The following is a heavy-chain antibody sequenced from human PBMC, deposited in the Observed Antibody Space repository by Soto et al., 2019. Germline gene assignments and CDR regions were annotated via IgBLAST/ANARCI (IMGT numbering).Heavy chain of an antibody. V-gene: IGHV3-23*01. CDR1: GFTFSSYA. J-gene: IGHJ4*02. D-gene: IGHD4-4*01. CDR3: AKAGSNYVDYFDY. CDR2: ISGSGGST. Sequence: PGGSLRLSCAASGFTFSSYAMSWVRQAPGKGLEWVSAISGSGGSTYYADSVKGRFTISRDNSKNTLYLQMNSLRAEDTAVYYSAKAGSNYVDYFDYWGQGTLVTVSS.